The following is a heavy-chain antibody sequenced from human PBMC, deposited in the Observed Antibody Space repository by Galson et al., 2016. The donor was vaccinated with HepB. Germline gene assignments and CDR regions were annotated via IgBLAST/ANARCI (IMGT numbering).Heavy chain of an antibody. CDR2: IYSGDSDT. D-gene: IGHD3-9*01. CDR3: ATQLGRGFFDWLLYADL. V-gene: IGHV5-51*01. CDR1: GYTFSNYW. Sequence: QSGAEVKKPGESLKISCKASGYTFSNYWIGWVRQMPGKGLEWMGIIYSGDSDTRHSPSFQGQVTISADKSISTAYLQWSSLKASDTAIYYCATQLGRGFFDWLLYADLWGQGTTVTVSS. J-gene: IGHJ6*02.